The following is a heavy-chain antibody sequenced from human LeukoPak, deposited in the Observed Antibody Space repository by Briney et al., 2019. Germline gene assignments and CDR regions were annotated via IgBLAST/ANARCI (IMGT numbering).Heavy chain of an antibody. D-gene: IGHD3-22*01. Sequence: SETLSLTCAVYGGSLSGYYWSWIRQPPGKGLEWIGEINHSGSTYYNPSLKSRVTISVDTSKNKFSLKLGSVTAADTAVYYCARDATPDSSGYYYRAAGAWFDPWGQGTLVTLSS. CDR1: GGSLSGYY. CDR2: INHSGST. CDR3: ARDATPDSSGYYYRAAGAWFDP. V-gene: IGHV4-34*01. J-gene: IGHJ5*02.